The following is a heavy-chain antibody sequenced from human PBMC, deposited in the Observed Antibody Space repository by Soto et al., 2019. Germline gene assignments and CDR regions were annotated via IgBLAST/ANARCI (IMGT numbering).Heavy chain of an antibody. J-gene: IGHJ4*02. V-gene: IGHV1-18*01. Sequence: ASVKVSCKASGYTFTSYGISWVRQAPGQGLEWMGWISAYNGNTNYAQKLQGRVTMTTDTSTSTAYMELRSLRSDDTAVYYCARAGIAARRGGLGFDYWGQGTLVTVSS. CDR3: ARAGIAARRGGLGFDY. CDR1: GYTFTSYG. CDR2: ISAYNGNT. D-gene: IGHD6-6*01.